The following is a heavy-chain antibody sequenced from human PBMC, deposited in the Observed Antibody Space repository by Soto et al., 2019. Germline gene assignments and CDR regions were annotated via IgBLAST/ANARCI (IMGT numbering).Heavy chain of an antibody. Sequence: ASVKVSCKASGYTFTSYAMHWVRQAPGQRLEWMGWINAGNGNTKYSQKFQGRVTITRDTSASTAYMELSSLRSEDTAVYYCARSGTDYYYYYMDVWGKGTTVTVS. CDR2: INAGNGNT. D-gene: IGHD1-7*01. V-gene: IGHV1-3*01. J-gene: IGHJ6*03. CDR1: GYTFTSYA. CDR3: ARSGTDYYYYYMDV.